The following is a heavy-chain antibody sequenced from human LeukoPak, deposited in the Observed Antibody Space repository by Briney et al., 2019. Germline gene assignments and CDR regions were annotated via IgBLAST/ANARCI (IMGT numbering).Heavy chain of an antibody. CDR3: ARENSGSYREFDY. CDR2: IYTSGST. V-gene: IGHV4-4*07. D-gene: IGHD1-26*01. J-gene: IGHJ4*02. Sequence: SETLSLTCTVPGGSISSYYWSWIRQPAGKGLEWIGRIYTSGSTNYNASLKSRVSMSVDTSKKQFSLKLSSVTAADTAVFYCARENSGSYREFDYWGQGTLVTVSS. CDR1: GGSISSYY.